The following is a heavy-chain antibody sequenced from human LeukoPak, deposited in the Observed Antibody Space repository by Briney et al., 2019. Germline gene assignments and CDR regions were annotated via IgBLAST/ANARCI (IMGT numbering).Heavy chain of an antibody. CDR1: GFTFSSYA. Sequence: GGSLRLSCAASGFTFSSYALHWVRQAPGKGLEWVAIISHDGNIKHYADSVKGRFTISRDNSKDTPYLQMNSLRVEDTAVYYCARDGGNPRGYYHYGMDVWGQGTTVTVSS. V-gene: IGHV3-30-3*01. J-gene: IGHJ6*02. D-gene: IGHD1-14*01. CDR3: ARDGGNPRGYYHYGMDV. CDR2: ISHDGNIK.